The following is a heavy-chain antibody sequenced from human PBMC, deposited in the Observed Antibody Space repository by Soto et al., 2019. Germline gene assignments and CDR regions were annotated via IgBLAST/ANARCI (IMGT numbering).Heavy chain of an antibody. J-gene: IGHJ4*02. CDR3: ATNKNSPFLDY. D-gene: IGHD5-18*01. CDR1: GYTFTSHY. Sequence: GASVQVSCQASGYTFTSHYIHWVRQAPGQGLEWTGIINPLDGSTNYAQKFQGRVTVTRDTSTSTVYMELSSLRSEDTAVYYCATNKNSPFLDYWGQGTLVTVSS. CDR2: INPLDGST. V-gene: IGHV1-46*01.